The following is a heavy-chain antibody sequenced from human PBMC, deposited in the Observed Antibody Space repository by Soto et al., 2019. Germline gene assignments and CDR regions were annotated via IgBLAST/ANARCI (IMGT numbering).Heavy chain of an antibody. V-gene: IGHV4-59*01. J-gene: IGHJ5*02. D-gene: IGHD1-20*01. CDR3: AREYTRWFDP. CDR2: IYYTGST. Sequence: SETLSLTCTVSGGSISNYYWSWIRQPPGKGLEWVGYIYYTGSTSYNPSLKSRVAMSVDTSKKQISLKLTSVTAADTAVYYCAREYTRWFDPWGQGTLVTVSS. CDR1: GGSISNYY.